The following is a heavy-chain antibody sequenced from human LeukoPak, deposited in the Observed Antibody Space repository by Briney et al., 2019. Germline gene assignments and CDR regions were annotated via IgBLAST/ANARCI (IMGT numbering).Heavy chain of an antibody. D-gene: IGHD6-13*01. V-gene: IGHV3-23*01. CDR3: AKAYTRSWYAAFDI. J-gene: IGHJ3*02. CDR1: GFTFSSYW. CDR2: ITDSGGAT. Sequence: GGSLRLSCGVSGFTFSSYWMSWVRQAPGKGLEWVSAITDSGGATYYADSVKGRFTISRDNSKNTLYLQMNSLRGDDTAIYYCAKAYTRSWYAAFDIWGQGTMVTISS.